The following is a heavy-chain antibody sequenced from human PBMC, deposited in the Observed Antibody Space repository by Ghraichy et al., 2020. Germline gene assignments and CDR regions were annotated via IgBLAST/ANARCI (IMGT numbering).Heavy chain of an antibody. Sequence: GGSLRLSCAASGFSFSSYGMHWVRQAPGKGLEWVAFIRYDGNNKYYADSVKGRFTISRDNSNNMLYLQMSSLRVEDAAVYFCAKDLHVGAADDFDYWGQGTLVTVSS. CDR2: IRYDGNNK. CDR1: GFSFSSYG. D-gene: IGHD6-13*01. V-gene: IGHV3-30*02. J-gene: IGHJ4*02. CDR3: AKDLHVGAADDFDY.